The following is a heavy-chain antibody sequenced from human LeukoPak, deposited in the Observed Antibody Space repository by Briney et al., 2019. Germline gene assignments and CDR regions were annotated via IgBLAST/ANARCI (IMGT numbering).Heavy chain of an antibody. CDR3: VKYSPATFYFDY. CDR1: GFTFDDYT. CDR2: ISWNSGSI. Sequence: PGGSLRLSCAASGFTFDDYTMHWVRQARGKGLEWVSGISWNSGSIAYVDSVKGRFTISRDNTKNSLYLQMNSLRAEDTALYYCVKYSPATFYFDYWGQGTLVTVSS. V-gene: IGHV3-9*01. J-gene: IGHJ4*02. D-gene: IGHD2-15*01.